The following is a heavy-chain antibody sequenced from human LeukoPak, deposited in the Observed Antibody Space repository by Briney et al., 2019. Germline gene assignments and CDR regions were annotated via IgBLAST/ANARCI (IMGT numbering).Heavy chain of an antibody. CDR3: ARGPSVSVLPYFYYYMDV. CDR1: GYTFTGYY. Sequence: GASVKVSCKPSGYTFTGYYMHWLRQAPGQGLEWMGWINPNTGGTNYAQNFQGRVTMTRDTSISTAYMELSRLRSDDTAVYYCARGPSVSVLPYFYYYMDVWGKGTTVTVSS. CDR2: INPNTGGT. V-gene: IGHV1-2*02. J-gene: IGHJ6*03. D-gene: IGHD3-10*02.